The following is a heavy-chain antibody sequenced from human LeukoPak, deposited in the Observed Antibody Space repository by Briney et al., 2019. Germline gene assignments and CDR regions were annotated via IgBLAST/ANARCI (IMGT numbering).Heavy chain of an antibody. CDR1: GGTFSSYA. V-gene: IGHV1-69*05. J-gene: IGHJ4*02. D-gene: IGHD2-15*01. CDR2: IIPIFGTA. CDR3: ATQRRCSGGSCYAFDY. Sequence: ASVTVSCKASGGTFSSYAISWVRQAPGQGLEWMGRIIPIFGTANYAQKFQGRVTITTDESTSTAYMELSSLRSEDTAVYYCATQRRCSGGSCYAFDYWGQGTLVTVSS.